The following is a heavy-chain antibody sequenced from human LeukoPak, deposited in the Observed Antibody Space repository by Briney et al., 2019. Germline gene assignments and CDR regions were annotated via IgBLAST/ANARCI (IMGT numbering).Heavy chain of an antibody. CDR1: GYTFTAYY. D-gene: IGHD3-22*01. CDR3: ARGKYYDISGPDGDFDY. Sequence: ASVKVSCKASGYTFTAYYMHWVRQAPRQGLEWMGRINPHSGVTNFAQNFQGRVTMTRDTSISTAYMELRRLRSDDTAVYYCARGKYYDISGPDGDFDYWGQGTLVTVSP. V-gene: IGHV1-2*06. J-gene: IGHJ4*02. CDR2: INPHSGVT.